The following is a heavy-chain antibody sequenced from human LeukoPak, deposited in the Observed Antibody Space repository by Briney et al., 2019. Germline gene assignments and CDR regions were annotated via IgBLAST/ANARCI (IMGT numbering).Heavy chain of an antibody. Sequence: SETLSLTCTDSGGSINNGGYYWSWIRQHPGKGLERIGYIYYSGSSYYNPSLRSRVTISVDTSKNHFSLKLSSVTAADTAVYYCARNEYNWNPYFDYWGQGTLVTVSS. CDR1: GGSINNGGYY. J-gene: IGHJ4*02. D-gene: IGHD1-20*01. CDR3: ARNEYNWNPYFDY. CDR2: IYYSGSS. V-gene: IGHV4-31*03.